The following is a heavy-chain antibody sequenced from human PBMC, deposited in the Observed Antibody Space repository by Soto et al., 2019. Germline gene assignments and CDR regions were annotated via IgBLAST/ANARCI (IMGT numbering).Heavy chain of an antibody. CDR3: APHVSCSGGSCQYDAFAI. J-gene: IGHJ3*02. V-gene: IGHV3-23*01. CDR2: ITADSGT. Sequence: EVPVLESGGGLVQPGGSLRLSCEGSGFTVSSHAMTWIRQAPGKGPEWVSTITADSGTYYADSVKGRFAMSRDTSESTLYLQMNSLGAEDTAAYYCAPHVSCSGGSCQYDAFAIRGQGTMVTVSS. CDR1: GFTVSSHA. D-gene: IGHD2-15*01.